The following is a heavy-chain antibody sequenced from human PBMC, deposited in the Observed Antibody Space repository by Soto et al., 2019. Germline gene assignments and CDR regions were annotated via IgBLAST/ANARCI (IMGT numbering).Heavy chain of an antibody. Sequence: GGSLRLSCAASGFTFDDYGMSWVRQAPGKGLEWVSGINWNGGSTGYADSVKGRFTISRDNAKNSLYLQMNSLRAEDTALYYCAISAYYDILTGRRAPYYYYGMDVWGQGTTVTVSS. CDR2: INWNGGST. CDR3: AISAYYDILTGRRAPYYYYGMDV. CDR1: GFTFDDYG. D-gene: IGHD3-9*01. V-gene: IGHV3-20*04. J-gene: IGHJ6*02.